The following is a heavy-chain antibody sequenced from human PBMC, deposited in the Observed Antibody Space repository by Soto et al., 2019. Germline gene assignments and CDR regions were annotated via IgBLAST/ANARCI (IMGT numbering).Heavy chain of an antibody. D-gene: IGHD3-16*01. CDR2: IFYSGST. Sequence: QVQLQESGPGLVKPSQTLSLTCTVSGGPISSGGYYWNWIRQHPGKGLEWIGYIFYSGSTYYNPSVKSRVTISVDMSKNQFSLRLSSVTAADTAVYYGARDPWGTKWFDPWGQGTLVTVSS. CDR1: GGPISSGGYY. J-gene: IGHJ5*02. CDR3: ARDPWGTKWFDP. V-gene: IGHV4-31*03.